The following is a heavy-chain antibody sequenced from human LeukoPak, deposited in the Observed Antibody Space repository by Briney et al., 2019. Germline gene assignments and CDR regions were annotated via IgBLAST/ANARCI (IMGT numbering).Heavy chain of an antibody. D-gene: IGHD2-2*01. Sequence: PGGSLRLSFAASGFTFSSYAMNWVRQAPGKGLEWVSGISGRGDSTYYADSVKGRFTISRDNSKNTLYLQMKSLRAEDTAVYYCLACYRSIPCYWGQGTLVTVSP. J-gene: IGHJ4*02. CDR1: GFTFSSYA. CDR3: LACYRSIPCY. CDR2: ISGRGDST. V-gene: IGHV3-23*01.